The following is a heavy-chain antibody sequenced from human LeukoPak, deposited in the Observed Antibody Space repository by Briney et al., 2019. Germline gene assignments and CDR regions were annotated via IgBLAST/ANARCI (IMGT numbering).Heavy chain of an antibody. J-gene: IGHJ4*02. D-gene: IGHD2-2*02. V-gene: IGHV1-69*04. CDR3: ARDCSSTSCYNGGY. Sequence: GSSVKVSCKASGGTFISYTISWVRQAPGQGLEWMGRIIPILGIANYAQKFQGRVTITADKSTSTAYMELSSLRSEDTAVYYCARDCSSTSCYNGGYWGQGTLVTVSS. CDR2: IIPILGIA. CDR1: GGTFISYT.